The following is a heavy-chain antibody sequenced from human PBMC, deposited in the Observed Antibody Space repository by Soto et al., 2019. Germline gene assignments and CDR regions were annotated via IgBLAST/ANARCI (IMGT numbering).Heavy chain of an antibody. Sequence: EVQLVESGGGLVQPGRSLRLSCAASGFTFDDYAMHWVRQAPGKGLEWVSGISWNSGSIGYADSVKGRFTISRDNAKNSLYLQMNSLRAEDTALYYCAKGSSSTSGNRFDPWGQGTLVTVSS. CDR2: ISWNSGSI. CDR3: AKGSSSTSGNRFDP. CDR1: GFTFDDYA. J-gene: IGHJ5*02. V-gene: IGHV3-9*01.